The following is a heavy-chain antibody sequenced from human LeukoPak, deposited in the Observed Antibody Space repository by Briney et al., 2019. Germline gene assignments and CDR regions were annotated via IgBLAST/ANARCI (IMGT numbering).Heavy chain of an antibody. J-gene: IGHJ5*02. D-gene: IGHD6-6*01. CDR3: ARLSSSSWSYWFDP. CDR1: GGSISSSSYY. Sequence: PSETLSLTCTVSGGSISSSSYYWGWIRQHPGKGLEWIGSIYYSGSTYYNPSLKSRVTISVDTSKNQFSLKLSSVTAADTAVYYCARLSSSSWSYWFDPWGQGTLVTVSS. V-gene: IGHV4-39*01. CDR2: IYYSGST.